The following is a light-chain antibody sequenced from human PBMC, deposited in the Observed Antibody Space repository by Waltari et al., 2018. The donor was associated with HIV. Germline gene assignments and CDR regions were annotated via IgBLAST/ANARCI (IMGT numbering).Light chain of an antibody. J-gene: IGLJ2*01. CDR3: GTWDSSLSAVL. Sequence: QSVLTQPPSVSAAAGQKVTISCSGSNSNIGNNFVSWYQQLPGTAPKLRIYDTNKRPAGMPGRCSVSKSDTSATLDIAGLQTGDEADYYCGTWDSSLSAVLFGGGTKLTVL. CDR2: DTN. V-gene: IGLV1-51*01. CDR1: NSNIGNNF.